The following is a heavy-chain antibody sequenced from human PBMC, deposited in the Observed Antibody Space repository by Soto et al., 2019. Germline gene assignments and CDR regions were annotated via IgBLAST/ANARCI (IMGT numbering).Heavy chain of an antibody. CDR3: ARSVTMFGVVSDTPFDL. V-gene: IGHV1-3*01. CDR2: INAGNGDT. D-gene: IGHD3-3*01. Sequence: QVELVQSGTEVKKPGASVKIPCKASAYTFTDYAIHWLGQAPRHRLEWMGWINAGNGDTKYSQKSQGRVTLTRDTSANTAYMGLTNLTSEDTALYCCARSVTMFGVVSDTPFDLWGRGSLVSVSS. CDR1: AYTFTDYA. J-gene: IGHJ2*01.